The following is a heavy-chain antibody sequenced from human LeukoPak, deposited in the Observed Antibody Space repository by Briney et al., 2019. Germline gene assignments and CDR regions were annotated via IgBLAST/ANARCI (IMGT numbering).Heavy chain of an antibody. D-gene: IGHD4-17*01. J-gene: IGHJ4*02. CDR3: AKDWDYGDYYFDY. CDR1: GFTFSSYA. V-gene: IGHV3-23*01. CDR2: ISGSGGST. Sequence: GGSLRLSCAASGFTFSSYATSWVRQAPGKGLEWVSAISGSGGSTYYADSVKGRFTISRDNSKNTLYLQMNSLRAEDTAVYYCAKDWDYGDYYFDYWGQGTLVTVSS.